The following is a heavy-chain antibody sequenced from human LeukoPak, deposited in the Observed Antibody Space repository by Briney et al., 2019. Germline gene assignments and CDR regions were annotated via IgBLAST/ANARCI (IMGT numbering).Heavy chain of an antibody. Sequence: PGGSLRLSCAASGFTFGSYAMNWVRQAPGKGLEWVAVIWYDGSNKYYADSVKGRFTISRDNSKNTLYLQMNSLRAEDTAVYYCAKDGALKWELLPFDYWGQGTLVTVSS. CDR1: GFTFGSYA. J-gene: IGHJ4*02. CDR2: IWYDGSNK. CDR3: AKDGALKWELLPFDY. V-gene: IGHV3-33*06. D-gene: IGHD1-26*01.